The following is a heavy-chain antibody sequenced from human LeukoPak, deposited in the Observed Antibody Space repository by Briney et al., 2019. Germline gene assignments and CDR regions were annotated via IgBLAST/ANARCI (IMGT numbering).Heavy chain of an antibody. D-gene: IGHD3-3*01. J-gene: IGHJ4*02. CDR1: GFTFDDYA. V-gene: IGHV3-43*02. CDR2: ISGDGGST. Sequence: PGGSLRLSCAASGFTFDDYAMHWVRQAPGKGLEWVSLISGDGGSTYYADSVKGRFTISRDNSKNSLYLQMNSLRTEDTASYYCAKGVYYDFWSGNWGYFDYWGQGTLVTVSS. CDR3: AKGVYYDFWSGNWGYFDY.